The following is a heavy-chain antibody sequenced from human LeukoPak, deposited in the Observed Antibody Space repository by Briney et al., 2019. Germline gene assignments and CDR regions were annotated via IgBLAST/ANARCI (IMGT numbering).Heavy chain of an antibody. J-gene: IGHJ4*02. CDR2: IYSGDRT. V-gene: IGHV3-53*01. CDR1: GLSVRGSY. CDR3: ARGEYYFDY. Sequence: TGGSLRLSCVASGLSVRGSYMSWVRQAPGKGLEWVSVIYSGDRTYYADSVKGRFTISRDTSKNTLYPQMNNLRAEDTAVYYCARGEYYFDYWGQGTLATVSS.